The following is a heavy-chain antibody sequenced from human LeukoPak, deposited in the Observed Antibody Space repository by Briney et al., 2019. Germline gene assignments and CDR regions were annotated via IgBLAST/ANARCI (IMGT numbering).Heavy chain of an antibody. Sequence: GGSLRLSCGASGFTFWRYWMGWVRQASGEGLEWVADIKEEGSEKSSVDSMKGRFTISRDNAKNSLYLQMDSLRAEDTAVYYCARDTYRFFDLWGRGTLVTVSS. J-gene: IGHJ2*01. CDR1: GFTFWRYW. CDR2: IKEEGSEK. CDR3: ARDTYRFFDL. V-gene: IGHV3-7*01.